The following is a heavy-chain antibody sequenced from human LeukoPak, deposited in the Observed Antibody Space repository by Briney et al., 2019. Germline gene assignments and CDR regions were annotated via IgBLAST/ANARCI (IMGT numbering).Heavy chain of an antibody. D-gene: IGHD5-18*01. J-gene: IGHJ5*02. CDR2: INHSGST. V-gene: IGHV4-34*01. CDR3: ARRYSYGYRGFDP. Sequence: SETLSLTCAVYGGSFSGYYWSWIRQPPGKGLEWIGEINHSGSTNYNPSLKSRVTISVDTSKNQFSLKLSSVTAADTAVYYCARRYSYGYRGFDPWGQGTLVTVSS. CDR1: GGSFSGYY.